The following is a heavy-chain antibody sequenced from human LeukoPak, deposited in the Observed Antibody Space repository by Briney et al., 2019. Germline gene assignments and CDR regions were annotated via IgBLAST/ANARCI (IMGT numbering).Heavy chain of an antibody. J-gene: IGHJ4*02. Sequence: PSETLSLTSAVYGGSFSGYYWSWIRHPPGKGLEWIGEINHSGSTNYNPSLKSRVTISLDTSKNQFSLKLSSVTAADTAVYYCAGHHPRNTVDFWGQGTLVTVSS. V-gene: IGHV4-34*01. CDR1: GGSFSGYY. CDR2: INHSGST. D-gene: IGHD2/OR15-2a*01. CDR3: AGHHPRNTVDF.